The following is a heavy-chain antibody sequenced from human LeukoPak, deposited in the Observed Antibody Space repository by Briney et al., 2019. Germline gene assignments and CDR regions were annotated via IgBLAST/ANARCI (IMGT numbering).Heavy chain of an antibody. D-gene: IGHD2-2*01. CDR1: GYSFTSYW. Sequence: GESPKISCKGSGYSFTSYWIGWVRQMPGKGLEWMGIIYPGDSDTRYSPSFQGQVTISADKSISTAYLQWSSLKASDTAMYYCARETLFRYCSSTSCPDGTYYYYGMDVWGQGTTVTVSS. CDR2: IYPGDSDT. CDR3: ARETLFRYCSSTSCPDGTYYYYGMDV. J-gene: IGHJ6*02. V-gene: IGHV5-51*01.